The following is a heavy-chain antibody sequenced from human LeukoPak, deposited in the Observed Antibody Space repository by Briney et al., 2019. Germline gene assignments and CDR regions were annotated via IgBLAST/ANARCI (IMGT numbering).Heavy chain of an antibody. CDR1: GFNFNTYD. D-gene: IGHD2-2*01. V-gene: IGHV3-21*01. Sequence: PGGSLRLSCAASGFNFNTYDMTWVRQAPGRGLQWVSYISSSTSSVYYEDSVKGRFTISRDNAKNSLYLQMNSLRDDDTAVYYCARDTYADYWGMDVWGPGTTVTVSS. CDR3: ARDTYADYWGMDV. J-gene: IGHJ6*02. CDR2: ISSSTSSV.